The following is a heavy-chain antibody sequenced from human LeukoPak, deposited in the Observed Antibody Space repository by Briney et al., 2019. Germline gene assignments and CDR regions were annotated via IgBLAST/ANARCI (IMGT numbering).Heavy chain of an antibody. CDR1: GFPFSGYW. Sequence: GGSLRLSCAASGFPFSGYWMDWVRQAPGKGMEWVANIKQDGSEEYYADSVKGRFTISRDNAKNSLYLQLNSLRAEDTAVYYCSRSLDYWGQGALVTVSS. CDR2: IKQDGSEE. J-gene: IGHJ4*02. V-gene: IGHV3-7*01. CDR3: SRSLDY.